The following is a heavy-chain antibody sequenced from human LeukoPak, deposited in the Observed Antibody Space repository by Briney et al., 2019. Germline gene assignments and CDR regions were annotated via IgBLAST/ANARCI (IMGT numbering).Heavy chain of an antibody. CDR1: GYTFTSYG. Sequence: ASVKVSCKASGYTFTSYGISWVRQAPGQGLEWMGGIIPIFGTANYAQKFQGRVTITADKSTSTAYMELSSLRSEDTAVYYCARDLVAARTYYYYMDVWGKGTTVTVSS. J-gene: IGHJ6*03. V-gene: IGHV1-69*06. CDR3: ARDLVAARTYYYYMDV. D-gene: IGHD2-15*01. CDR2: IIPIFGTA.